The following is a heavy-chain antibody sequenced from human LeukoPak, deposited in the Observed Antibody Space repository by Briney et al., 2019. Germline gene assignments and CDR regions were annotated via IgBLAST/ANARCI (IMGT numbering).Heavy chain of an antibody. D-gene: IGHD1-26*01. J-gene: IGHJ4*02. CDR1: GDSLSNYY. V-gene: IGHV4-4*07. CDR2: IYTSGST. Sequence: SETLSLTCTVSGDSLSNYYWSWIRQPAGKGLEWIGRIYTSGSTNYNPSLNSRVTMSIDTSKNHFSLKLNSVTAADTAVYYCAKETIVGATSVYWGQGVLVTVSS. CDR3: AKETIVGATSVY.